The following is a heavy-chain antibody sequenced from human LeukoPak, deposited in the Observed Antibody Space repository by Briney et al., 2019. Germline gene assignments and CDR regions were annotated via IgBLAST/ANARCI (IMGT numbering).Heavy chain of an antibody. J-gene: IGHJ5*02. Sequence: PSQTLSLTCSVSGGSISNGGYYWSWIRQHPEKGLEWIGYIFYNGNTYYNPSLKSRVTISVDTSKNQFSLKLSSVTAADTAVYYCARPYGDYVSDPWGQGTLVTVSS. CDR2: IFYNGNT. CDR3: ARPYGDYVSDP. D-gene: IGHD4-17*01. V-gene: IGHV4-31*03. CDR1: GGSISNGGYY.